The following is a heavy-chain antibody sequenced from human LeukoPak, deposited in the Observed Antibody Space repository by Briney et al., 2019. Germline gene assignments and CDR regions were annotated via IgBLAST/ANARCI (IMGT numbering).Heavy chain of an antibody. CDR3: AILHSSSWYYN. CDR2: INHSGST. J-gene: IGHJ4*02. D-gene: IGHD6-13*01. V-gene: IGHV4-34*01. CDR1: GGSFSGYY. Sequence: SETLSLTCAVYGGSFSGYYWSWIRQPPGKGLGWIGEINHSGSTNYNPSLKSRVTISVDTSKNQFSLKLSSVTAADTAVYYCAILHSSSWYYNWGQGTLVTVSS.